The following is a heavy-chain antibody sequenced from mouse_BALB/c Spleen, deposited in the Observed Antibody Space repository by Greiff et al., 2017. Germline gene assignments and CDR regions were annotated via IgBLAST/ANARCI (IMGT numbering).Heavy chain of an antibody. V-gene: IGHV1-15*01. CDR3: TRSDGYYSFDY. CDR1: GYTFTDYE. D-gene: IGHD2-3*01. J-gene: IGHJ2*01. CDR2: IDPETGGT. Sequence: QVQLQQSGAELVRPGASVTLSCKASGYTFTDYEMHWVKQTPVHGLEWIGAIDPETGGTAYNQKFKGKATLTADKSSSTAYMELRSLTSEDSAVYYCTRSDGYYSFDYWGQGTTLTVSS.